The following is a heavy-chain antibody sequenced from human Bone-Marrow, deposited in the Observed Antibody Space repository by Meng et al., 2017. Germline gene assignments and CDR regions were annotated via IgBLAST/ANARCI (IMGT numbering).Heavy chain of an antibody. CDR2: IYPGDSDT. V-gene: IGHV5-51*01. CDR3: ARSGLLWFGELFPSGVDP. J-gene: IGHJ5*02. CDR1: GYSFTSYW. D-gene: IGHD3-10*01. Sequence: KVSCKGSGYSFTSYWIGWVRQMPGKGLEWMGIIYPGDSDTRYSPSFQGQVTISADKSISTAYLQWSSLKASDTAMYYCARSGLLWFGELFPSGVDPWGQGTLVTSPQ.